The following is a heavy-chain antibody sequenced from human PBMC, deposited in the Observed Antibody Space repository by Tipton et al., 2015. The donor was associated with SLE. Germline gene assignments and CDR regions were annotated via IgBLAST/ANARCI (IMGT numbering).Heavy chain of an antibody. V-gene: IGHV3-53*04. CDR1: GFTVSSNY. Sequence: GSLRLSCAASGFTVSSNYMSWVRQAPGKGLEWVSVIYSGGSTYYADSVKGRFTISRHNSKNTLYLQMSSLRAEDTAVYYCARASSGWYLDIWGQGTMVTVSS. J-gene: IGHJ3*02. D-gene: IGHD6-19*01. CDR3: ARASSGWYLDI. CDR2: IYSGGST.